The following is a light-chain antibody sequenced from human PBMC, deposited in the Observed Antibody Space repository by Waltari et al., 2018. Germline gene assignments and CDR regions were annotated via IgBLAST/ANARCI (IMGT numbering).Light chain of an antibody. CDR3: QHYVSLPVT. Sequence: EIVLTQSPGTLSLSTGERATLSCRASQSVSRALAWYQQNPGQAPRLLIYGASNRATGIPDRFSGSGSWTDFSLIISRLEPEDFAVYYCQHYVSLPVTFGQGTKVEIK. J-gene: IGKJ1*01. CDR1: QSVSRA. CDR2: GAS. V-gene: IGKV3-20*01.